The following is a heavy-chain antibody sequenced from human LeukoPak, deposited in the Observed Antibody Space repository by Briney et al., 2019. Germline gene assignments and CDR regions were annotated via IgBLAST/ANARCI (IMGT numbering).Heavy chain of an antibody. Sequence: SSGTLSLTCAVYGGSFSGYYWSWIRQPPGKGLEWIGEINHGGSTNYNPSLKSRVTISVDTSKNQFSLKLSSVTAADTAVYYCARVRRYCSSTSCYSCRFDPWGQGTLVTVSS. CDR2: INHGGST. J-gene: IGHJ5*02. CDR1: GGSFSGYY. V-gene: IGHV4-34*01. D-gene: IGHD2-2*01. CDR3: ARVRRYCSSTSCYSCRFDP.